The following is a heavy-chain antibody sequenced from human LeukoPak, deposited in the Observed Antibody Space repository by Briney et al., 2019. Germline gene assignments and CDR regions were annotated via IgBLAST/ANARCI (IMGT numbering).Heavy chain of an antibody. D-gene: IGHD6-13*01. CDR2: ISGSGGST. CDR1: GSTFSSYG. CDR3: AKKGGIAAAAYYFDY. Sequence: GGSLRLSCAASGSTFSSYGMSWVRQAPGKGLEWVSAISGSGGSTYYADSVKGRFTISRDNSKNTLYLQMNSLRAEDTAVYYCAKKGGIAAAAYYFDYWGQGTLVTVSS. V-gene: IGHV3-23*01. J-gene: IGHJ4*02.